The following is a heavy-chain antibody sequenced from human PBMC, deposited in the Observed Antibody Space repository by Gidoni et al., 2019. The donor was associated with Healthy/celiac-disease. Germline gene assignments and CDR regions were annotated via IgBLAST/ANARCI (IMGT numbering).Heavy chain of an antibody. J-gene: IGHJ4*02. Sequence: LSWVRQAPGKGLEWVANIKQDGSEKYYVDSVKGRFTISRDNAKNSLYLQMNSLRAEDTAVYYCARDSSNYDFWSGPHDYWGQGTLVTVSS. CDR3: ARDSSNYDFWSGPHDY. V-gene: IGHV3-7*01. CDR2: IKQDGSEK. D-gene: IGHD3-3*01.